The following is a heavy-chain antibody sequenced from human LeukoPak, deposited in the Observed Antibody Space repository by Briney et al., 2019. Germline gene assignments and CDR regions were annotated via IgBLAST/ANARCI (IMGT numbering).Heavy chain of an antibody. CDR3: AKDRRRAYGDYFDY. CDR1: GFTFSSYD. Sequence: PGGSLRLSCAASGFTFSSYDIHWVRQATGKGLEWVSGIGTAGEIYYPGSVKGRFTISRENAKNSLYLQMNSLRAGDTAVYYCAKDRRRAYGDYFDYWGQGTLVTVSS. CDR2: IGTAGEI. J-gene: IGHJ4*02. V-gene: IGHV3-13*01. D-gene: IGHD4-17*01.